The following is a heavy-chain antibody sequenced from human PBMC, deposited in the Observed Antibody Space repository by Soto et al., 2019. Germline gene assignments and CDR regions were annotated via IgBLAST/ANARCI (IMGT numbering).Heavy chain of an antibody. CDR3: AKEGYDQLGRYYYGMDV. J-gene: IGHJ6*02. D-gene: IGHD2-2*01. CDR2: ISYDGSNK. V-gene: IGHV3-30*18. Sequence: SLRLSCAASGFTFSSYGMHWVRQAPGKGLEWVAVISYDGSNKYYADSVKGRSTISRDNSKNTLYLQMNSLRAEDTAVYYCAKEGYDQLGRYYYGMDVWGQGTTVTVSS. CDR1: GFTFSSYG.